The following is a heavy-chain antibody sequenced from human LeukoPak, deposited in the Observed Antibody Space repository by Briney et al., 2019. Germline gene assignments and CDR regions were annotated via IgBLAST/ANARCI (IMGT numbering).Heavy chain of an antibody. J-gene: IGHJ6*03. V-gene: IGHV4-59*01. Sequence: SETLSLTCAVSGGSISSYYWSWIRQPPGKVLEWIGYIYYSGSTNYNPSLKSRVTISVDTSKNQCSLKLSSVTAADTAVYYCARATSHRYCSSTSCYTRVRDYYYYMDVGGKGTTVTVSS. CDR3: ARATSHRYCSSTSCYTRVRDYYYYMDV. D-gene: IGHD2-2*02. CDR1: GGSISSYY. CDR2: IYYSGST.